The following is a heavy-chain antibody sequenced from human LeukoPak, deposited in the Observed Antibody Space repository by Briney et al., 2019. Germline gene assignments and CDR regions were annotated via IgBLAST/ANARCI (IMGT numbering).Heavy chain of an antibody. CDR3: ARGWWLPVDY. J-gene: IGHJ4*02. V-gene: IGHV3-20*04. CDR2: INWNGGST. CDR1: GFTFDDYG. Sequence: GGSVRLSCAASGFTFDDYGMSWVRQAPGKGLEGVSGINWNGGSTGYADYVKGRFTISRDNAKNSLYLQMNSLRAEDTALSYWARGWWLPVDYWGQGTLVTVSS. D-gene: IGHD5-12*01.